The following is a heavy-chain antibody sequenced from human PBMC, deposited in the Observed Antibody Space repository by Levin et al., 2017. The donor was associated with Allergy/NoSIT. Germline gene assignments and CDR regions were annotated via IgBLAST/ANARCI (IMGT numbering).Heavy chain of an antibody. Sequence: PSETLSLTCTVSGGSVSSGSYYWSWIRQPPGKGLEWIGYIYYSGSTNYNPSLKSRVTISVDTSKNQFSLKLSSVTAADTAVYYCATKSCGGDCYSFDWYFDLWGRGTLVTVSS. J-gene: IGHJ2*01. CDR1: GGSVSSGSYY. D-gene: IGHD2-21*02. V-gene: IGHV4-61*01. CDR2: IYYSGST. CDR3: ATKSCGGDCYSFDWYFDL.